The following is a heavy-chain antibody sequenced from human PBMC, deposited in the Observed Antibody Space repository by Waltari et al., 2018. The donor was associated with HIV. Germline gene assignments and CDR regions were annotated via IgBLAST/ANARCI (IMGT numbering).Heavy chain of an antibody. CDR1: GASISIYY. CDR2: IYTSGST. V-gene: IGHV4-4*07. Sequence: QVQLQESGPGLVKPSETLSLTCTVSGASISIYYWSWIRQPAGKGLEWIGRIYTSGSTNHNPSLKSRVTMSVDTSKNQFSLKLSSVTAADTAVYFCARVRAHSGNYPFSYYFDYWGQGTLVTVSS. J-gene: IGHJ4*02. CDR3: ARVRAHSGNYPFSYYFDY. D-gene: IGHD1-26*01.